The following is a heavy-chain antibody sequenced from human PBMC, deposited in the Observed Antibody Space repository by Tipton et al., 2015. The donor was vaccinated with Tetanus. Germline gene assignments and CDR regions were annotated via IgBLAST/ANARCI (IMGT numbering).Heavy chain of an antibody. J-gene: IGHJ5*02. CDR2: ISGSGNYI. CDR3: ARDKRDSTWHGGLDP. CDR1: GFTFFDYS. V-gene: IGHV3-21*01. D-gene: IGHD3-16*01. Sequence: SLRLSCAASGFTFFDYSMNWVRQAPGKGLEWVSSISGSGNYIYYADSVKGRFTISRANAKNSLYLQMNSLRADDTAVYFCARDKRDSTWHGGLDPWGQGTLVTVSS.